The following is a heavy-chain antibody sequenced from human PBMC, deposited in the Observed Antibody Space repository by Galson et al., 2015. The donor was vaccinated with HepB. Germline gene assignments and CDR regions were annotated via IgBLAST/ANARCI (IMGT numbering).Heavy chain of an antibody. V-gene: IGHV3-23*01. D-gene: IGHD2-15*01. CDR2: ITSSGGNS. CDR1: GFSFTRYA. CDR3: AKDGIMVANNPYHFHY. Sequence: SPRLSCAASGFSFTRYAMTWVRQAPGKGLEWVSSITSSGGNSYYTDSVKGRFTVSRDNSKNTLLLQLNSLRAEDTAMYFCAKDGIMVANNPYHFHYWGQGTLVTVSS. J-gene: IGHJ4*02.